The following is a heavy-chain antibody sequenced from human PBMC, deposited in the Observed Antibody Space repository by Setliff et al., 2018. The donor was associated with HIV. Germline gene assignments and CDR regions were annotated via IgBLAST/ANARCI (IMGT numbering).Heavy chain of an antibody. J-gene: IGHJ4*02. Sequence: SETLSLTCDVSGGSISSGGYSWSWIRQPPGKGLEWIGYIYHSGSTNYNPSLKSRVTISVDTSKNQFSLKLSSVTAADTAVYYCARRSGFFLDYWGQGTLVTVSS. D-gene: IGHD3-3*01. V-gene: IGHV4-30-2*01. CDR2: IYHSGST. CDR3: ARRSGFFLDY. CDR1: GGSISSGGYS.